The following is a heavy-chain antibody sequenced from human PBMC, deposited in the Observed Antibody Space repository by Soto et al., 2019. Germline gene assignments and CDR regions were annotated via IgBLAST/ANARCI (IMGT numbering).Heavy chain of an antibody. CDR1: GFILNNYA. V-gene: IGHV3-23*01. CDR2: IGGTDGDSDGVP. Sequence: VQLLESGGDLVQPGGSLRLSCVASGFILNNYAMSWVRQAPGKGLEWVSTIGGTDGDSDGVPWYEDSVKGRFTISRDSSANALFLQMDNLRAEDSAVSYCVKRGRNWGAFDFWGQGTRVVVSS. J-gene: IGHJ3*01. CDR3: VKRGRNWGAFDF. D-gene: IGHD7-27*01.